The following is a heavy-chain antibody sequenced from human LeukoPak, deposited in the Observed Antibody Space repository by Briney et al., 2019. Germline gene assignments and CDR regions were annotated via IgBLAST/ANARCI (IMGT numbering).Heavy chain of an antibody. CDR2: TYYRSKWYY. V-gene: IGHV6-1*01. CDR3: ARARGDSSGYWDY. Sequence: PSQTLSLTCAISGDSVSSSSVAWNWVRQSPSRGLKWLGRTYYRSKWYYDYAVSVRSRIIVTPDTSKNQLSLHLNSVTPEDTAVYYCARARGDSSGYWDYWGQGTLVTVSS. CDR1: GDSVSSSSVA. D-gene: IGHD3-22*01. J-gene: IGHJ4*02.